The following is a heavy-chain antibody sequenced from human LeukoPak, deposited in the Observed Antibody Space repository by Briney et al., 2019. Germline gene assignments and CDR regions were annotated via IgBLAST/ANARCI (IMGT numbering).Heavy chain of an antibody. CDR2: IKSKTDGGTT. CDR3: TTGPPTTVDFDY. J-gene: IGHJ4*02. Sequence: AGGSLRLSCAASGFTLSNAWMSWVRQAPGKGLEWVGRIKSKTDGGTTDYAAPVKGRFTISRDDSKNTPYLQMNSLKTEDTAVYYCTTGPPTTVDFDYWGQGTLVTVSS. V-gene: IGHV3-15*01. CDR1: GFTLSNAW. D-gene: IGHD1-1*01.